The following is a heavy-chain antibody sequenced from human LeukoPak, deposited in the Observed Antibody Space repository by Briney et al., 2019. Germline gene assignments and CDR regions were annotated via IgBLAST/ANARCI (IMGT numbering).Heavy chain of an antibody. V-gene: IGHV3-23*01. Sequence: ETLSLTCAVYGGSFSGYYWSWVRQAPGKGLEWVSAISGSGGSTYYADSVKGRFTISRDNSKNTLYLQMNSLRAEDTAVYYCANDPGETWGQGTLVTVSS. CDR1: GGSFSGYY. CDR2: ISGSGGST. J-gene: IGHJ5*02. CDR3: ANDPGET.